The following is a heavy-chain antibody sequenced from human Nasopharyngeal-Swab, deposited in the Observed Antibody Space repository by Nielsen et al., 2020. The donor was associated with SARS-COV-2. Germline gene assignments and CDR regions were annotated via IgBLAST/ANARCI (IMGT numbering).Heavy chain of an antibody. CDR2: INTDGSET. J-gene: IGHJ6*02. CDR3: TRDQRTFDWPPMDV. CDR1: GFTFSSYW. D-gene: IGHD3-9*01. V-gene: IGHV3-74*01. Sequence: GESLKISCAASGFTFSSYWMHRVRQAPGKGLVWVSRINTDGSETGYADSVTGRFTISRDNTKNTLSLQMNSLRAEDTGIYYCTRDQRTFDWPPMDVWGQGTTVTVSS.